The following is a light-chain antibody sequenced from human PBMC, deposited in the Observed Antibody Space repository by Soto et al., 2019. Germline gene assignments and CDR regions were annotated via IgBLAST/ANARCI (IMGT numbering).Light chain of an antibody. Sequence: QSVLTQPPSVSGTPGQSVTLSCTGTSSNIGTYEDHSYQQLPGRAPNLLIQHNFNQPSGVPDRFSGSKSGTSATLAITGLQAEDEADYYCQSSVTSLSAVVFGGGTKLTVL. CDR1: SSNIGTYE. V-gene: IGLV1-40*01. CDR3: QSSVTSLSAVV. J-gene: IGLJ2*01. CDR2: HNF.